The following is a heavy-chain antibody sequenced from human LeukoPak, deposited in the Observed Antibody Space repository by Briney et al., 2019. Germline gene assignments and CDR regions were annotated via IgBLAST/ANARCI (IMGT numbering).Heavy chain of an antibody. Sequence: GGSLRLSCAASGFNFNGYWMHWVRQAPGKGLEWVSYISSSGSTIYYADSVKGRFTISRDNAKNSLYLQMNSLRAEDTAVYYCARVLHLSSGWYGAFDAFDIWGQGTMVTVSS. CDR1: GFNFNGYW. CDR3: ARVLHLSSGWYGAFDAFDI. CDR2: ISSSGSTI. J-gene: IGHJ3*02. V-gene: IGHV3-48*04. D-gene: IGHD6-19*01.